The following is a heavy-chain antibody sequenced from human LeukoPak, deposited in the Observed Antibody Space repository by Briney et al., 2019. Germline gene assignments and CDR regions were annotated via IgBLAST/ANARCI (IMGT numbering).Heavy chain of an antibody. Sequence: PGGSLTLSCVATGFIFSRFVMNGVRQAPGKGLEWVSYRSSSGSTISYADSVKGGFTIPRDSAYNSLDLQVNSLRVNDRAGCHFLSYGPANLWGQGTLVTVSS. CDR2: RSSSGSTI. CDR1: GFIFSRFV. V-gene: IGHV3-48*03. D-gene: IGHD3-3*02. CDR3: LSYGPANL. J-gene: IGHJ5*02.